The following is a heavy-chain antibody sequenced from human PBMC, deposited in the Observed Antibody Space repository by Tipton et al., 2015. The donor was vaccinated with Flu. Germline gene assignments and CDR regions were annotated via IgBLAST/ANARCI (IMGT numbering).Heavy chain of an antibody. Sequence: SLRLSCAASGFTFSSYSMNWVRQAPGKGLEWVPSISSSSSYIYYADSVKGRFTISRDNAKNSLYLQMNSLRAEATAVYYCARDLSGWPLYSFDYWGQGTLVTVSS. CDR1: GFTFSSYS. V-gene: IGHV3-21*01. CDR3: ARDLSGWPLYSFDY. J-gene: IGHJ4*02. D-gene: IGHD6-19*01. CDR2: ISSSSSYI.